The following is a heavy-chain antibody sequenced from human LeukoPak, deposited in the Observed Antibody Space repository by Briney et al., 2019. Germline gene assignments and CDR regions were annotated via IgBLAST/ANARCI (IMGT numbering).Heavy chain of an antibody. CDR1: GYTFTSYG. CDR2: ISAYNGNT. Sequence: ASVKVSCKASGYTFTSYGISWVRQAPGHGLEWMGWISAYNGNTKFAQKLQGRVTMTTDPSTSTAYMELRSLRSDDTAIYYCARDALATHNWFDPWGQGTLVTVSS. J-gene: IGHJ5*02. V-gene: IGHV1-18*01. CDR3: ARDALATHNWFDP.